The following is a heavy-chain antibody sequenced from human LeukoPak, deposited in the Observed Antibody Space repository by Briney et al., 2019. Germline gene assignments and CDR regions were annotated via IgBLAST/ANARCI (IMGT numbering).Heavy chain of an antibody. CDR1: GGSFSGYY. Sequence: SETLSLTCAVYGGSFSGYYWSWIRQPAGKGLEWIGRIYTSGSTNYNPSLKSRVTISVDTSKNQFSLKLSSVTAADTAVYYCARDKGFGDPTFDYWGQGTLVTVSS. J-gene: IGHJ4*02. CDR2: IYTSGST. V-gene: IGHV4-4*07. CDR3: ARDKGFGDPTFDY. D-gene: IGHD3-10*01.